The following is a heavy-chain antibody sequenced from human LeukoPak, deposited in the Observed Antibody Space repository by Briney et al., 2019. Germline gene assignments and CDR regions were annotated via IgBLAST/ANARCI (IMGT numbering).Heavy chain of an antibody. D-gene: IGHD2-21*02. CDR1: GYTFPRYY. J-gene: IGHJ3*02. CDR2: INPSGGRK. Sequence: ASVKVSCQASGYTFPRYYMHWVRPAPAHGLEWMGIINPSGGRKSYAQKFQGRVTMTRDTSTSAVYMELSSLRSEDTAIYYCARVGCGGDCYAEAFDIWGQGTMVTVSS. CDR3: ARVGCGGDCYAEAFDI. V-gene: IGHV1-46*01.